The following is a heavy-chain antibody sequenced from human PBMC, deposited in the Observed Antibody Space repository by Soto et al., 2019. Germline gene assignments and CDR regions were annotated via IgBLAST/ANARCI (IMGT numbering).Heavy chain of an antibody. V-gene: IGHV3-23*01. CDR3: AKELVNSGWTYFDY. J-gene: IGHJ4*02. CDR2: ISDSGGRT. CDR1: GFTFNTYA. Sequence: QLLESGGGLVQPGGSLRLSCAASGFTFNTYAMSWVRQAQGKGLEWVSAISDSGGRTYYADSVKGRFTISRDNSKNTLYLQMNSLRAEDTAVYFCAKELVNSGWTYFDYWGQGTLVTVSS. D-gene: IGHD6-19*01.